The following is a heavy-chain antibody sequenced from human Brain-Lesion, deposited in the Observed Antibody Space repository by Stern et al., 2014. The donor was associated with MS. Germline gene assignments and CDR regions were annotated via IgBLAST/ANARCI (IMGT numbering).Heavy chain of an antibody. CDR3: ARNGGWYGSGYFDN. D-gene: IGHD6-19*01. CDR2: IYSGGDT. Sequence: DVQLVQSGGDLVQPGGSLRLTCAASGFIVSGNYMSWVRQAPGKGLEWVSVIYSGGDTKYGDSVKGRFIISRDTSKNELYLQMNSLRPEDTAVYYCARNGGWYGSGYFDNWGLGTLVTVSS. CDR1: GFIVSGNY. V-gene: IGHV3-66*02. J-gene: IGHJ4*01.